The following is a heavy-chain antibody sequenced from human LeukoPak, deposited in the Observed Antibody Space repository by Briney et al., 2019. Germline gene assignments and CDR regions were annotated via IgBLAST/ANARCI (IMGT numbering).Heavy chain of an antibody. V-gene: IGHV2-70*04. CDR3: ARTYCSGGSCPFPNWFDP. CDR2: IDWDDDT. J-gene: IGHJ5*02. Sequence: DSRPTPVNPTQTLTLTCTFSGFSLSTSGIRVSWIRQPPGIALEWLAPIDWDDDTFYSTALKTRLTISKDTSENQAVLTMTNMDPVDTATYYCARTYCSGGSCPFPNWFDPWGQGTLVTVSS. D-gene: IGHD2-15*01. CDR1: GFSLSTSGIR.